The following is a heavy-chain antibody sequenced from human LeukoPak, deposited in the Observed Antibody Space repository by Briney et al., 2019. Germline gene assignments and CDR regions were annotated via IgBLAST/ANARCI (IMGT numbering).Heavy chain of an antibody. CDR3: ARTGYDSSGYYYLDY. Sequence: GASVKVSCKASGGTFSSYAISWVRQAPGQGLEWMGGIIPIFGTANYAQKFQGRVTITTDESTSTAYMELSSLRSEDTAVYYCARTGYDSSGYYYLDYWGQGTLVTVSS. J-gene: IGHJ4*02. CDR1: GGTFSSYA. CDR2: IIPIFGTA. V-gene: IGHV1-69*05. D-gene: IGHD3-22*01.